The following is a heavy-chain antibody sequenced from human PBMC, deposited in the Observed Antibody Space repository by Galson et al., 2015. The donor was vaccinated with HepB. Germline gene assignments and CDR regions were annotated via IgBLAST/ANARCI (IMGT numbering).Heavy chain of an antibody. CDR3: AADRDSYYYYYYYGMDV. Sequence: SVKVSCKASGFTFTSSAVQWVRQARGRRLEWIGWIVVGSGNTNYAQKFQERVTITRDMSTSTAYMELSSLRSEDTAVYYCAADRDSYYYYYYYGMDVWGQGTTVTVSS. CDR2: IVVGSGNT. J-gene: IGHJ6*02. D-gene: IGHD5-18*01. CDR1: GFTFTSSA. V-gene: IGHV1-58*01.